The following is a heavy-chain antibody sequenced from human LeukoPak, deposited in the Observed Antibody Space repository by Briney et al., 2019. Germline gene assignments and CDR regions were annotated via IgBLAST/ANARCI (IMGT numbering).Heavy chain of an antibody. V-gene: IGHV3-30-3*01. CDR3: ARDPGY. CDR2: ISYDGSNK. J-gene: IGHJ4*02. CDR1: GFTFSSYA. Sequence: GGSLRLSCAASGFTFSSYAMHWVRQAPGKGLEWVAVISYDGSNKYYADSVKGRFTISRDNSKNTLYLQMNSLRAEDTAVYYCARDPGYWGQGTLVTVSS.